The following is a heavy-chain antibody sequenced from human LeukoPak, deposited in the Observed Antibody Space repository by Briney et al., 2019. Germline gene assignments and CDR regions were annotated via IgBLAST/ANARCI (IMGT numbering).Heavy chain of an antibody. CDR3: AKDQLKHIAARPWSVVDY. CDR2: ISGSGGST. D-gene: IGHD6-6*01. Sequence: TGGSLRLSCAASGFTFSSNAMSWVRQTPGKGLEWVSVISGSGGSTYYADSVKGRFIISRDNSKNTLYLQMNSLRAEDTALYYCAKDQLKHIAARPWSVVDYWGQGTLVTVSS. V-gene: IGHV3-23*01. CDR1: GFTFSSNA. J-gene: IGHJ4*02.